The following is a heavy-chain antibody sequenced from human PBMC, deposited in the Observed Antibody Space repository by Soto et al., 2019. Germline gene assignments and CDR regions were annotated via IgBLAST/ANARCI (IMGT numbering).Heavy chain of an antibody. CDR2: VSGSGDIT. Sequence: GGSLRLSCAASAFTFSSYAMSWVRQAPGKGLEWVSAVSGSGDITYYADSVKGRFTISRDNSKNTLYLQMNSLRPEDTALYYCAKARLWGGDGYNSYYYNAMDVWGQGTTVTVSS. J-gene: IGHJ6*02. D-gene: IGHD3-16*01. V-gene: IGHV3-23*01. CDR1: AFTFSSYA. CDR3: AKARLWGGDGYNSYYYNAMDV.